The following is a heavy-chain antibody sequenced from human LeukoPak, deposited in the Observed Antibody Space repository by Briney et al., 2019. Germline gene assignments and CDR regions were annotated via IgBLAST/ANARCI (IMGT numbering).Heavy chain of an antibody. D-gene: IGHD6-19*01. CDR1: GGTFSSYA. J-gene: IGHJ4*02. Sequence: SVKVSCKASGGTFSSYAISWVRQAPGQGLEWMGGIIPIFGTANYAQKFQGRVTITADESTSTAYMELSSLRSEDTAVYYCARIVAADDPCFDYWGQGTLVTVSS. CDR3: ARIVAADDPCFDY. CDR2: IIPIFGTA. V-gene: IGHV1-69*13.